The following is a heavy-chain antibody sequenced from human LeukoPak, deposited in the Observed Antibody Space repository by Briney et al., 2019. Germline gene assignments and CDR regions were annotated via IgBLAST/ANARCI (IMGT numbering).Heavy chain of an antibody. V-gene: IGHV3-72*01. J-gene: IGHJ4*02. Sequence: GGSLRLSCAASGFTFSDHYMDWVRQAPGKGLEWFGRTRNKANSYTTEYAASVKGRFTISRDDSKNSLYMQMNSLKTEDTAVYYCARAKRYCSGGNCYSVPDYWGQGTMVTVSS. CDR3: ARAKRYCSGGNCYSVPDY. D-gene: IGHD2-15*01. CDR1: GFTFSDHY. CDR2: TRNKANSYTT.